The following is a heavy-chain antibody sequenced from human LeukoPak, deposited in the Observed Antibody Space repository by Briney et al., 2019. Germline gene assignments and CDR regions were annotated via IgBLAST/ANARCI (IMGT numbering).Heavy chain of an antibody. CDR3: ARESPTVGYSGYDYVRGAVDY. CDR2: IGTGGHT. Sequence: GGSLRLSCSASGFTFSNYDMHWVRQEKGKGLEWVSSIGTGGHTYYAPSVKGRFTISRENDKNSLYLQMNSLRAEDTAVYYCARESPTVGYSGYDYVRGAVDYWGQGTLVTVSS. CDR1: GFTFSNYD. D-gene: IGHD5-12*01. J-gene: IGHJ4*02. V-gene: IGHV3-13*01.